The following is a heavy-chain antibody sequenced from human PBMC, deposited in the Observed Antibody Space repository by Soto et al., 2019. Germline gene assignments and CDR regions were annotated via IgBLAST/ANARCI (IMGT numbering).Heavy chain of an antibody. D-gene: IGHD2-15*01. CDR2: VSAYNGGT. CDR3: ARWGADCNSNYFYIDV. J-gene: IGHJ6*02. Sequence: QVQLVQSGTEVKKPGASLKVSCTASGYTFTNFGISWVRQAPGQGLEWMGWVSAYNGGTNYAQSLQGRVTMTTDTSKSTGYMELRSLRSDDTAVYYCARWGADCNSNYFYIDVWGQGTTVPVSS. V-gene: IGHV1-18*01. CDR1: GYTFTNFG.